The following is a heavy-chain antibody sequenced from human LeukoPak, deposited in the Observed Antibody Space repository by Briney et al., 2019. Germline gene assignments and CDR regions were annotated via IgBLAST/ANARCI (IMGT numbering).Heavy chain of an antibody. V-gene: IGHV1-18*04. CDR3: ARVGYSYVKDAFDI. J-gene: IGHJ3*02. D-gene: IGHD5-18*01. CDR1: GYTFTGYY. Sequence: GASVKVSCKASGYTFTGYYMHWVRQAPGQGLEWMGWISAYNGNTNYAQKLQGRVTMTTDTSTSTAYMELRSLRSDDTAVYYCARVGYSYVKDAFDIWGQGTMVTVSS. CDR2: ISAYNGNT.